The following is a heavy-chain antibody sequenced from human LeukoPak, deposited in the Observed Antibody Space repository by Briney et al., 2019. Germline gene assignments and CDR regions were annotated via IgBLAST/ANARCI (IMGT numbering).Heavy chain of an antibody. V-gene: IGHV4-34*01. CDR1: GGSFSGYY. J-gene: IGHJ4*02. D-gene: IGHD1-26*01. CDR3: AKSGGYGLIDC. Sequence: SETLSLTCVVSGGSFSGYYWSWIRQSPGKGLEWIGEINHSGSTNYNPSLKSRVTISIDTSKNQFSLKLNSVTAADTAMYYCAKSGGYGLIDCWGQGTLVTVSS. CDR2: INHSGST.